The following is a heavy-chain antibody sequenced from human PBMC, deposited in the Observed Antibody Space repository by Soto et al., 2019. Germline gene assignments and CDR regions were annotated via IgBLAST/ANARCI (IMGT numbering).Heavy chain of an antibody. CDR3: ARDSIYGSGSLDAFDI. V-gene: IGHV1-18*01. CDR2: ISAYNGNT. Sequence: ASGKVSCKAXGYTFTSYGISWLRHSPGQGLEWMGWISAYNGNTNYAQKLQGRVTMTTDTSTSTAYMELRSLRSDDTAVYYCARDSIYGSGSLDAFDIWGQGTMVTVSS. D-gene: IGHD3-10*01. CDR1: GYTFTSYG. J-gene: IGHJ3*02.